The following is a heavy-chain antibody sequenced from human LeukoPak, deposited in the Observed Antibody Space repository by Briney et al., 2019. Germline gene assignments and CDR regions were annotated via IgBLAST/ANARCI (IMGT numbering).Heavy chain of an antibody. Sequence: PGGSLRLSCTGSGFTFSDFYMSWIRQAPGKGLEWVSYISGSGTTIDYADSVKGRFTVSRDNANDSLYLQMHGLRVEDTAMYFCARDLGRSSRSAYYYMDVWGKGTTVTVSS. V-gene: IGHV3-11*01. CDR1: GFTFSDFY. CDR2: ISGSGTTI. CDR3: ARDLGRSSRSAYYYMDV. D-gene: IGHD3-3*01. J-gene: IGHJ6*03.